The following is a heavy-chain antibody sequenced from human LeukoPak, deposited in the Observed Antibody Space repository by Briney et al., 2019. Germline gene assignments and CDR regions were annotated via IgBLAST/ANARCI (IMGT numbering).Heavy chain of an antibody. CDR2: LYSGSDT. CDR3: ARVGDHFHWFLDL. CDR1: GFTVSTNY. D-gene: IGHD2-21*01. J-gene: IGHJ2*01. V-gene: IGHV3-53*01. Sequence: AGGSLTLSCAASGFTVSTNYMNWVRQAPGEGLEWVSILYSGSDTYYADSVKGRFTISRDNSRNILFLHMNSLKAEDTAIYYCARVGDHFHWFLDLWGRGTLVAVSS.